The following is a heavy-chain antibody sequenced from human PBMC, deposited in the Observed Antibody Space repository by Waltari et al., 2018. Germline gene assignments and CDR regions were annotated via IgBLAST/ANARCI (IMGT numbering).Heavy chain of an antibody. J-gene: IGHJ6*02. CDR3: AKDLLYCSGGSCYSSYYYYGMDV. D-gene: IGHD2-15*01. Sequence: EVQLLESGGGLVQPGGSLRLSCAASGFTFCSYAMSWVRQAPGKGLEWVSAFCGSGGNTYHEASVTGRFTISREHSKNTLYLQMNSLRAEDTAVYYCAKDLLYCSGGSCYSSYYYYGMDVWGQGTTVTVSS. V-gene: IGHV3-23*01. CDR1: GFTFCSYA. CDR2: FCGSGGNT.